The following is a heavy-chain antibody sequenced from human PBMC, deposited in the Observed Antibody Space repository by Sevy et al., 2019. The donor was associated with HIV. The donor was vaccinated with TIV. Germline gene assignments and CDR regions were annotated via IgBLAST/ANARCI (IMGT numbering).Heavy chain of an antibody. CDR1: GFTFSDYY. V-gene: IGHV3-11*04. J-gene: IGHJ3*02. CDR3: ARDRYVHPHHDYGGHEAAFDI. Sequence: GGSLRLSCAASGFTFSDYYMSWIRQAPGKGLEWVSYISSSGSTIYNADSVKGRFTISRDNAKNSRYLQMNSLRAEDTAVYYCARDRYVHPHHDYGGHEAAFDIWGQGTMVTVSS. D-gene: IGHD4-17*01. CDR2: ISSSGSTI.